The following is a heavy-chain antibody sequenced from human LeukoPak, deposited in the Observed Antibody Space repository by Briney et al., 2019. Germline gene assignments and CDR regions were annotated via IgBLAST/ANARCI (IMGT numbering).Heavy chain of an antibody. J-gene: IGHJ4*02. D-gene: IGHD5-24*01. CDR1: GYTFLDYG. CDR2: VGPYNGKT. CDR3: TRDFSAKMATITDI. Sequence: GASVKVSCKTSGYTFLDYGISWLRQAPGQGLEWMGWVGPYNGKTQYTQKLQGRITLTTDTLTNTAFMELTSLSPDDTAIYYCTRDFSAKMATITDIWGQGTLVAVSS. V-gene: IGHV1-18*01.